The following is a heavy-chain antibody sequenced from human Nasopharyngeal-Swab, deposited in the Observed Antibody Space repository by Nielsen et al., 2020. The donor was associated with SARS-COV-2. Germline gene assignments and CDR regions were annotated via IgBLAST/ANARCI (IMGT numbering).Heavy chain of an antibody. CDR1: GFSLSTSGVG. CDR2: IYWDDDK. V-gene: IGHV2-5*02. J-gene: IGHJ5*02. CDR3: AHNQHWGGYEQQWLVPADWFDP. D-gene: IGHD6-19*01. Sequence: SGPTLVKPTQTLTLTCTFSGFSLSTSGVGVGWIRQPPGKALEWHALIYWDDDKRYSPSLKSRLTITKDTSKNQVVLTMTNMDPVDTATYYCAHNQHWGGYEQQWLVPADWFDPWGQGTLVTVSS.